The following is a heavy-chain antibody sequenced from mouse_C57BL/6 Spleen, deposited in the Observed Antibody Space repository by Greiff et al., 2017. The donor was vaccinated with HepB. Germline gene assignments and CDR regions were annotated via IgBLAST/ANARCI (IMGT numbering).Heavy chain of an antibody. CDR2: IYPGDGDT. V-gene: IGHV1-80*01. Sequence: QVQLQQSGAELVKPGASVKISCKASGYAFSSYWMNWVKQRPGKGLEWIGQIYPGDGDTNYNGKFKGKATLTADKSSSTAYMQLSSLTSEDSAVYFCTREGDYDGEYYAMDYWGQGTSVTVSS. CDR1: GYAFSSYW. CDR3: TREGDYDGEYYAMDY. J-gene: IGHJ4*01. D-gene: IGHD2-4*01.